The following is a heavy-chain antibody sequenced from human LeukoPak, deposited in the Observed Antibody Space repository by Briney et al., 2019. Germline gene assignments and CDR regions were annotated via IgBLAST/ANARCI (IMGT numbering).Heavy chain of an antibody. D-gene: IGHD3-16*01. CDR1: GFTFSGYS. CDR3: AGMGSWATRAYDY. V-gene: IGHV3-21*01. Sequence: GGSLRLSCAASGFTFSGYSMNWVRQAPGKGLEWVSSISSSSSLMYYADSVKGRFTISRDNAKNSLYLQMNSLRVEDTAVYYCAGMGSWATRAYDYWGQGTLVTVSS. J-gene: IGHJ4*02. CDR2: ISSSSSLM.